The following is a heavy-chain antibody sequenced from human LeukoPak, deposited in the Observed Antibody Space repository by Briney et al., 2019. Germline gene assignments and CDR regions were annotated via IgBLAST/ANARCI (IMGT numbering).Heavy chain of an antibody. CDR1: NYSISNAYY. Sequence: SETLSLTCAVSNYSISNAYYWAWIRQPPGRGLEWIGSINHRGNIYYNPSLKSRVAISVDTSKNQFSLKLSSVTAADTAVYYCARVNSGTYSSIYYFYYMDAWGEGTTVTISS. CDR2: INHRGNI. V-gene: IGHV4-38-2*01. J-gene: IGHJ6*03. CDR3: ARVNSGTYSSIYYFYYMDA. D-gene: IGHD1-26*01.